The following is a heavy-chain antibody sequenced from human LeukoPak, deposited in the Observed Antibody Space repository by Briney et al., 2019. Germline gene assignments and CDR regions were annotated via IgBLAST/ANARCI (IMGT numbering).Heavy chain of an antibody. J-gene: IGHJ4*02. CDR3: ARDSAGRDYYYDSSGLTGPFDY. Sequence: ASVKVSCKASVYTFTGYYMHWVRQAPGQGLEGMGRINPSCGSTSYAQKFQGRVTMTRDMATSTVYMELSRLRSEDTAVYYCARDSAGRDYYYDSSGLTGPFDYWGQGTLVTVSS. CDR2: INPSCGST. V-gene: IGHV1-46*01. CDR1: VYTFTGYY. D-gene: IGHD3-22*01.